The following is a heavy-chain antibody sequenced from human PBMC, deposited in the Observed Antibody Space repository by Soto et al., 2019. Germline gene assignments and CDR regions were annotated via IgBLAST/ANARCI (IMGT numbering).Heavy chain of an antibody. Sequence: GGSLRLSCVASGFNFSSHSMNWVRQAPGKGLEWVSYIGTGSSITYYADSVKGRLTISRDNAKNSLFLQMNSLRDEDTAMYYCTRDAYCGGDCYAVWGQGTLVTVSS. D-gene: IGHD2-21*02. CDR3: TRDAYCGGDCYAV. CDR2: IGTGSSIT. J-gene: IGHJ1*01. V-gene: IGHV3-48*02. CDR1: GFNFSSHS.